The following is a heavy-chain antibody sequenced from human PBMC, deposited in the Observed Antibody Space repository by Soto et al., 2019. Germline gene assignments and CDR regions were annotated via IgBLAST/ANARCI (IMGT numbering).Heavy chain of an antibody. CDR2: IYSGGST. CDR3: ASPAVVTQAFYYYYGMDG. J-gene: IGHJ6*02. V-gene: IGHV3-53*01. Sequence: PGGSLRLSCAASGFTVSRNYMSWVRQAPGKGLEWVSVIYSGGSTYYADSVKGRFTISRDNSKNTLYLQMNSLRAEDTAVYYCASPAVVTQAFYYYYGMDGWGQGTTVTVSS. CDR1: GFTVSRNY. D-gene: IGHD2-15*01.